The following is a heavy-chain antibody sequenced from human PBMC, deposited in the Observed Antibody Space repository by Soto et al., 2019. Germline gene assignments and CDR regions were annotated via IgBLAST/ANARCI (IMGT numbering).Heavy chain of an antibody. J-gene: IGHJ6*02. CDR1: GFTLRTYA. V-gene: IGHV3-23*01. Sequence: GGSLILSSAASGFTLRTYAMSWVRQAPGRGLEWVSAFSGSGGSTYYADSLKCRFTISTANPRYTHYLQMNSLRATDAPVYYCAKDRTTIFGVVIGRSYYYYYYGMDVWGQGTTVTVSS. D-gene: IGHD3-3*01. CDR3: AKDRTTIFGVVIGRSYYYYYYGMDV. CDR2: FSGSGGST.